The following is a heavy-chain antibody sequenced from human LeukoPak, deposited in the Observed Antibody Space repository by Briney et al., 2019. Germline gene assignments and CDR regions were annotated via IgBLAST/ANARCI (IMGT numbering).Heavy chain of an antibody. CDR1: GDIVSSDSAT. Sequence: SQTLSLTCATSGDIVSSDSATWNWIRQSPSRGLEWLGRTYYRSKWYNDYAVSMKSRITINPDTSKNQFSLQLNSVTPEDTAVYYCARGLPNAFDVWAQGTMVTISS. D-gene: IGHD5-18*01. CDR3: ARGLPNAFDV. CDR2: TYYRSKWYN. V-gene: IGHV6-1*01. J-gene: IGHJ3*01.